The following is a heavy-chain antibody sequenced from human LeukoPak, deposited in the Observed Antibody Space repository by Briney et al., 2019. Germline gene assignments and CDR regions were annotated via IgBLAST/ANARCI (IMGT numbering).Heavy chain of an antibody. CDR1: GFTFSNYA. J-gene: IGHJ4*02. CDR3: ATASWVSNADAVL. V-gene: IGHV3-23*01. CDR2: LRGDGDT. Sequence: GGSLRLSCEASGFTFSNYAMSWVRQAPARGLEWVSSLRGDGDTFYADSVKGRFTLSRDDSRNTVYLHLNNLRVEDTAVYYCATASWVSNADAVLWGQGTLVTVYS. D-gene: IGHD1-1*01.